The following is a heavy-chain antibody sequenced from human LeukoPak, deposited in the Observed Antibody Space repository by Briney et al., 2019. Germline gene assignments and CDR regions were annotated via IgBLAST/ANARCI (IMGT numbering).Heavy chain of an antibody. CDR3: ARYYYGSGSYYYFDD. D-gene: IGHD3-10*01. J-gene: IGHJ4*02. CDR2: IYHSGST. V-gene: IGHV4-4*02. Sequence: PSETLSLTCAVSGGSISSSNWWSWVRQPPGKGLEWIGEIYHSGSTNYNPSLKSRVTISVDKSKNQFSLKLSSVTAADTAVYYCARYYYGSGSYYYFDDWGQGTLVTVSS. CDR1: GGSISSSNW.